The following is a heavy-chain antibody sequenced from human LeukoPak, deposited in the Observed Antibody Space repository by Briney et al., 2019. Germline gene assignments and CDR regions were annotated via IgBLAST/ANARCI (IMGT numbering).Heavy chain of an antibody. J-gene: IGHJ4*02. CDR3: AKDPTHYRVWDDYDSTVLSY. V-gene: IGHV3-21*01. CDR2: ISSSSSYI. D-gene: IGHD3-22*01. CDR1: GFTFSSYW. Sequence: GGSLRLSCAASGFTFSSYWMSWVRQAPGKGLEWVSSISSSSSYIYYADSVKGRFIISRDNAKNSMFLQMNSLRAEDTAVYYCAKDPTHYRVWDDYDSTVLSYWGQGTLVTVSS.